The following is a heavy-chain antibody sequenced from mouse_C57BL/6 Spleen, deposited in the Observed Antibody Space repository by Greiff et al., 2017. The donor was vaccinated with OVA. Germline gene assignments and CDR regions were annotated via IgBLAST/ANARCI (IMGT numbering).Heavy chain of an antibody. Sequence: QVQLQQPGAELVMPGASVKLSCKASGCTFTSYWMHWVKQRPGQGLEWIGEIDPSDSYTNYNQKFKGKSTLTVDKSSSTAYMQLSSLTSEDSAVYYCAINYYGSSGYWGQGTTLTVSS. CDR1: GCTFTSYW. V-gene: IGHV1-69*01. J-gene: IGHJ2*01. D-gene: IGHD1-1*01. CDR3: AINYYGSSGY. CDR2: IDPSDSYT.